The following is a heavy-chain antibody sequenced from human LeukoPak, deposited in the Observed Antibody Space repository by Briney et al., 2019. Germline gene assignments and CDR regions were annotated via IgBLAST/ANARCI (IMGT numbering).Heavy chain of an antibody. CDR1: GGSFSGYY. CDR3: ARDHPYYYDSSGYFLGAFDI. CDR2: IYTSGST. J-gene: IGHJ3*02. D-gene: IGHD3-22*01. Sequence: SETLSLTCAVYGGSFSGYYWSWIRQPPGKGLEWIGRIYTSGSTNYNPSLKSRVTMSVDTSKNQFSLKLSSVTAADTAVYYCARDHPYYYDSSGYFLGAFDIWGQGTMVTVSS. V-gene: IGHV4-59*10.